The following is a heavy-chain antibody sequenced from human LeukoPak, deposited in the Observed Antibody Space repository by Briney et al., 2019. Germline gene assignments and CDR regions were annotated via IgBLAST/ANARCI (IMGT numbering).Heavy chain of an antibody. J-gene: IGHJ3*02. CDR1: GYSFTSHW. CDR3: ARRGGGYSSSWYDAFDI. D-gene: IGHD6-13*01. Sequence: TGESLKISCKGSGYSFTSHWIGWVRQMPGKGLEWMGIIYPGDSDTRYSPSFQGQVTILADKSISTAYLKWSSLKASDTAMYYCARRGGGYSSSWYDAFDIWGQGTMVTVSS. CDR2: IYPGDSDT. V-gene: IGHV5-51*01.